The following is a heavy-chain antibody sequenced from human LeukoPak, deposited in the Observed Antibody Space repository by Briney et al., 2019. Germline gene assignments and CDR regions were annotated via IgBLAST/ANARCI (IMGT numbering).Heavy chain of an antibody. J-gene: IGHJ4*02. D-gene: IGHD3-22*01. CDR3: AKEVYDSSGYYLYYFDY. Sequence: GGSLRLSCAASGFNFANHAMSWVRQTPGKGLEWVSAISGGGDITYYADSVTGRFTISRDNSKDTLFLQMHSLRPGDTAVYYCAKEVYDSSGYYLYYFDYWGQGTLVTVSS. CDR1: GFNFANHA. CDR2: ISGGGDIT. V-gene: IGHV3-23*01.